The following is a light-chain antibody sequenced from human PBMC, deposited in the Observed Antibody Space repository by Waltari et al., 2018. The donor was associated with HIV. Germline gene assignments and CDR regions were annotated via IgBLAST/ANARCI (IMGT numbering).Light chain of an antibody. CDR1: QTISNDY. CDR3: QQYHTTPFT. CDR2: GAS. Sequence: EIVLTQSPGTLSLSPGESATLSCRASQTISNDYLVWYHQKPGQAPRLLIYGASSRATGIPGRFSGSGSGTDFTLTITRLDPEDFAVYYCQQYHTTPFTFGQGTRLEIK. J-gene: IGKJ5*01. V-gene: IGKV3-20*01.